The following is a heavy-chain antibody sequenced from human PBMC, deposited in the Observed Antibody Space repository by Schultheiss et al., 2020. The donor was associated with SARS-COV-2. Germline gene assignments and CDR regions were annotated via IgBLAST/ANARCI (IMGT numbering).Heavy chain of an antibody. CDR1: GFTFSNYW. D-gene: IGHD5-12*01. CDR2: INGDGTTT. V-gene: IGHV3-74*01. J-gene: IGHJ4*02. CDR3: TVADIVATIRSDY. Sequence: GGSLRLSCAASGFTFSNYWMHWVRQAPGKGLMWVSRINGDGTTTNYAGSVKGRFTISRDNARNTVSLQMNSLRAEDTAVYYCTVADIVATIRSDYWGQGTLVTVSS.